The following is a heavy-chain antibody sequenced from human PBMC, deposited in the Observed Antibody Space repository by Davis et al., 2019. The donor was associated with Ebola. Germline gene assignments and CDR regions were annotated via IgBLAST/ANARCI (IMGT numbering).Heavy chain of an antibody. CDR1: GFTVSSNY. D-gene: IGHD6-13*01. J-gene: IGHJ6*02. Sequence: PGGSLRLSCAASGFTVSSNYMSWVRQAPGKGLEWVSVIYSGGSTYYADSVKGRFTISRDNSKNTLYLQMNSLRAEDTAVYYCASSLAAAGYYYYYGMDVWGQGTTVTVSS. CDR2: IYSGGST. CDR3: ASSLAAAGYYYYYGMDV. V-gene: IGHV3-66*01.